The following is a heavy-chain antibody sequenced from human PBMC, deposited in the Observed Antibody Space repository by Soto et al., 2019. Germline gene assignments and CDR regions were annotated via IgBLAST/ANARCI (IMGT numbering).Heavy chain of an antibody. V-gene: IGHV3-23*01. D-gene: IGHD3-10*01. CDR2: ISGSGGST. J-gene: IGHJ4*02. CDR3: AKALWFGESGLS. Sequence: PGGSLRLSCSASGFTFSNYAMSWFRQAPGKGLEWVSAISGSGGSTYYADPVKGRFTISRDNSKNTLYLQMNSLRAEDTAVYYCAKALWFGESGLSWGQGTLVTVSS. CDR1: GFTFSNYA.